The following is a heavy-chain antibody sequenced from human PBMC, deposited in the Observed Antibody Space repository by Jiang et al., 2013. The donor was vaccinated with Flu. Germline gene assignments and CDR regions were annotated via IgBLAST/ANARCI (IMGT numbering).Heavy chain of an antibody. CDR1: GYSFASYW. Sequence: KGSGYSFASYWIAWVRQMPGKGLEYMGIIYPTDSDTRYSPSFQGQVTISADKSISTAFLQWNSLKASDTGIYYCARSFGYCSGGSCGYNWFDPWGQGNPGHRLL. J-gene: IGHJ5*02. CDR2: IYPTDSDT. CDR3: ARSFGYCSGGSCGYNWFDP. V-gene: IGHV5-51*01. D-gene: IGHD2-15*01.